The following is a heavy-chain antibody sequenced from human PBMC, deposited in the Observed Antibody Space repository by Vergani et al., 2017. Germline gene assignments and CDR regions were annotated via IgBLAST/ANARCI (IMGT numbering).Heavy chain of an antibody. Sequence: QITLKESGPTLVKPTQTLTLTCTFSGFSLNTRGVSVAWIRQPPGKALDWLALIYWNDDQHYSPSLNNRVTITKDTSKNQVVLTMTNMDYVDTGTYYCVYRKTGCGTTGCFYPFYYYYYMYVWGKGTTVTVSS. V-gene: IGHV2-5*04. J-gene: IGHJ6*03. D-gene: IGHD1-7*01. CDR2: IYWNDDQ. CDR1: GFSLNTRGVS. CDR3: VYRKTGCGTTGCFYPFYYYYYMYV.